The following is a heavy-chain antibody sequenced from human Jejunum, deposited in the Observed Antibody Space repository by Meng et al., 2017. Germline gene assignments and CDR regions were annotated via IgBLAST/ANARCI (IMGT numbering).Heavy chain of an antibody. CDR3: AKLTSL. D-gene: IGHD3-16*01. Sequence: VQLVGSGGGVVQPGGSLRLSCAASGFTFSNSAMSWVRQAPGKGLEWVSVISGSDGRTYYADSVRGRFTISRDTSKNTLYLQMISLRAEDTAVYYCAKLTSLWGQGTLVTVSS. CDR2: ISGSDGRT. V-gene: IGHV3-23*04. J-gene: IGHJ4*02. CDR1: GFTFSNSA.